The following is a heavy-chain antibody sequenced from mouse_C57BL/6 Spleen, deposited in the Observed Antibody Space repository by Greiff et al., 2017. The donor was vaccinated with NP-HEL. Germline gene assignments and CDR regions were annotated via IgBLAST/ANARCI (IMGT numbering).Heavy chain of an antibody. CDR3: ARQDRRFAY. Sequence: EVKLQESGGDLVKPGGSLKLSCAASGFTFSSYGMSWVRQTPDKRLEWVATISSGGSYTYYPDSVKGRFTISRDNAKNTLYLQMSSLKSEDTAMYYCARQDRRFAYWGQGTLVTVSA. V-gene: IGHV5-6*01. J-gene: IGHJ3*01. CDR2: ISSGGSYT. CDR1: GFTFSSYG.